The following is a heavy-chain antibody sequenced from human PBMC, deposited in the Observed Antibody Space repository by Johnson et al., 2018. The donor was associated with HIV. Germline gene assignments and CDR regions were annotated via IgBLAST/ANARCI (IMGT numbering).Heavy chain of an antibody. D-gene: IGHD2-21*02. V-gene: IGHV3-30-3*01. CDR1: GFTFDDYA. CDR2: ISYDGSNK. Sequence: QVQLVESGGGLVQPGGSLRLSCAASGFTFDDYAMHWVRQAPGKGLEWVAVISYDGSNKYYADSVKGRFTISRDNSKNTLYLQMNSLRAEDTAGYYCAKKALGDVDAFDILGQGTMVTVSS. J-gene: IGHJ3*02. CDR3: AKKALGDVDAFDI.